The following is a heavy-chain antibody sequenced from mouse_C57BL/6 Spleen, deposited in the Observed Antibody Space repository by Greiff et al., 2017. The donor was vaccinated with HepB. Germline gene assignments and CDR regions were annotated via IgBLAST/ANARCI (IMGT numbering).Heavy chain of an antibody. CDR2: ISYDGSN. Sequence: EVKLMESGPGLVKPSQSLSLTCSVTGYSITSGYYWNWIRQFPGNKLEWMGYISYDGSNNYNPSLKNRISITRDTSKNQFFLKLNSVTTEDTATYYCARGCTTVVATRGRFDVWGTGTTVTVSS. D-gene: IGHD1-1*01. CDR1: GYSITSGYY. J-gene: IGHJ1*03. V-gene: IGHV3-6*01. CDR3: ARGCTTVVATRGRFDV.